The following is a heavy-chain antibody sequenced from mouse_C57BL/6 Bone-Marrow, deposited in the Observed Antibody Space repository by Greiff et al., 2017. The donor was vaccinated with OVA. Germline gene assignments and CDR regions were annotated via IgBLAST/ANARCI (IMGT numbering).Heavy chain of an antibody. CDR3: ARETYSNYVGRYAMDY. D-gene: IGHD2-5*01. CDR1: GYTFTDYY. J-gene: IGHJ4*01. Sequence: VQLQQSGPELVKPGASVKISCKASGYTFTDYYMNWVKQSHGKSLEWIGDINPNNGGTSYNQKFKGKATLTVDKSSSTAYMELRSLTSEDSAVYYCARETYSNYVGRYAMDYWGQGTSVTVSS. V-gene: IGHV1-26*01. CDR2: INPNNGGT.